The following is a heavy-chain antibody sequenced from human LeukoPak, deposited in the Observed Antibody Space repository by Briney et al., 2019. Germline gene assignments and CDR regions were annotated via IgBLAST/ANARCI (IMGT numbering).Heavy chain of an antibody. J-gene: IGHJ6*03. CDR2: IYSGGSI. D-gene: IGHD6-19*01. CDR3: ASTVVAGARYYYYYMDV. Sequence: GGSLSLSCPASGFTFSSSNFSWARQPQGKGLGWVSVIYSGGSIYYADSVKGRFTISRDNSKNTLYLQMNSLRAEDTAVYYCASTVVAGARYYYYYMDVWGKGPTVTVSS. CDR1: GFTFSSSN. V-gene: IGHV3-66*02.